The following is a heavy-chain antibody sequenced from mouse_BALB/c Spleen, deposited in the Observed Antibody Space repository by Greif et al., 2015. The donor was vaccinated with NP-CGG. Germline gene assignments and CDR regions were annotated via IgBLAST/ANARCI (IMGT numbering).Heavy chain of an antibody. CDR1: GYTFTSYW. D-gene: IGHD2-1*01. CDR3: ARYGNYYFDY. J-gene: IGHJ2*01. CDR2: INPSTGYT. V-gene: IGHV1-7*01. Sequence: QVQLQQPGAELAKPGASVKMSCKASGYTFTSYWMHWVKQRPGQGLEWIGYINPSTGYTEYNQKFKDKATLTADKSSSTAYMQLSSLTSEDPAVYYCARYGNYYFDYWGQGTTLTVSS.